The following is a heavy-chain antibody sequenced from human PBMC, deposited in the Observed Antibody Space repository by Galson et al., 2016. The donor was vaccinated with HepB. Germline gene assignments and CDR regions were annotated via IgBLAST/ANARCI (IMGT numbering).Heavy chain of an antibody. CDR3: ARDSYDRSGYLCH. Sequence: SVKVSCKASGYTFINYYIHWVRQAPGQGLEWMGMIDPNDGRTRYAPKSQGRITMTRDTSTSAVHMDLRSLRSEDTAIYYCARDSYDRSGYLCHWGQGDLVTVSS. CDR2: IDPNDGRT. J-gene: IGHJ1*01. D-gene: IGHD3-22*01. V-gene: IGHV1-46*01. CDR1: GYTFINYY.